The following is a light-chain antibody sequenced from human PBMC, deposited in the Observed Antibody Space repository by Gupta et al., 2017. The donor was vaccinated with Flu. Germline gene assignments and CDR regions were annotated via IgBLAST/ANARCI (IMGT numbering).Light chain of an antibody. Sequence: DIVMTQSPLSLPVTTGEPASISCRSSQSLLHSNGYNYLDWYLQKPGQSPQLLNYLGSNRASGVPDRFSGSGSGTDFTLKISRVEAEDVGVYYCMQALQTPRTFGQGTKVEIK. CDR2: LGS. CDR1: QSLLHSNGYNY. V-gene: IGKV2-28*01. J-gene: IGKJ1*01. CDR3: MQALQTPRT.